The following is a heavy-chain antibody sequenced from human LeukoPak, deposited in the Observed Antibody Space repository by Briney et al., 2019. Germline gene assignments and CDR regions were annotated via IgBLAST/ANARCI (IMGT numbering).Heavy chain of an antibody. CDR3: TRAPPYASGWSKGVLDC. J-gene: IGHJ4*02. CDR1: GDSISNDNW. D-gene: IGHD6-19*01. CDR2: IYHSGST. V-gene: IGHV4-4*02. Sequence: PSETLSLTCAVSGDSISNDNWWSWVRQPPGKGLEWIGEIYHSGSTNYNSSLQSRVTISVDKSKNQFSLKVSSVTAADTAMYYCTRAPPYASGWSKGVLDCWGQGTLVTVSS.